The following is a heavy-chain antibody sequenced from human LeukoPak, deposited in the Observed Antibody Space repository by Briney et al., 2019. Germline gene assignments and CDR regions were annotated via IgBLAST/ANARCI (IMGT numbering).Heavy chain of an antibody. Sequence: ASVKVSFKSSGYTFTSYDINWVRQATGQGLEWMGWMNPNSGNTGYAQKFQGRVTMTRNTSISTAYMELSSLRSEDTAVYYCARVPSSSWYFYYYYYYYMDVWGKGTTVTVSS. J-gene: IGHJ6*03. D-gene: IGHD6-13*01. V-gene: IGHV1-8*01. CDR1: GYTFTSYD. CDR3: ARVPSSSWYFYYYYYYYMDV. CDR2: MNPNSGNT.